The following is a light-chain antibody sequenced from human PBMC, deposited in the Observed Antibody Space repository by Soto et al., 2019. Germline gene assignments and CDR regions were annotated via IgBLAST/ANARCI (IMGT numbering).Light chain of an antibody. Sequence: DIQMSQSPSTLSTSVGDRVTVTRRASQSIRNWLAWYQQKPGTAPKVLIYHASNLQSGVPSRFSGSGSGTDFTLTISSLQPEDFATYYCQQSYNTPVTFGQGTKVDI. CDR1: QSIRNW. V-gene: IGKV1-39*01. J-gene: IGKJ1*01. CDR2: HAS. CDR3: QQSYNTPVT.